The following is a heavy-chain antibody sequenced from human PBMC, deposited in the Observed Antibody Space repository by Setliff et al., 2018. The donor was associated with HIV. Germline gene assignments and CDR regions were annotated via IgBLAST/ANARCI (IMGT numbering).Heavy chain of an antibody. CDR1: GFTFSSYA. CDR3: AKGGYSYGYAAELNFDY. D-gene: IGHD5-18*01. Sequence: GGSLRLSCAASGFTFSSYAMHWVRQAPGKGLEWVAVISYDGSNKYYADSVKGRFTISRDNSKNSLYLQMNSLRTEDTALYYCAKGGYSYGYAAELNFDYWGQGTLVTVSS. J-gene: IGHJ4*02. V-gene: IGHV3-30*01. CDR2: ISYDGSNK.